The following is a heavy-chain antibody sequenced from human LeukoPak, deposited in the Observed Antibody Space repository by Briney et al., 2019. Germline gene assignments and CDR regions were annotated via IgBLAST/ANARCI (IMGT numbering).Heavy chain of an antibody. CDR3: ARDNIDYYGMDV. J-gene: IGHJ6*02. Sequence: SETLSPTCTVSGGSISSYYWSWIRQPPGKGLEWIGYIYYSGSTNYNPSLKSRVTISVDTSKNQFSLKLSSVTAADTAVYYCARDNIDYYGMDVWGQGTTVTVSS. CDR1: GGSISSYY. V-gene: IGHV4-59*01. CDR2: IYYSGST.